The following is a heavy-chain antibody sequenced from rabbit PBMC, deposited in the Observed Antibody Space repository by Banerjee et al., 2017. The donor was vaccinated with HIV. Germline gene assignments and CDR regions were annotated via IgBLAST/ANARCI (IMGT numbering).Heavy chain of an antibody. CDR1: GFDFSSYY. J-gene: IGHJ4*01. CDR2: IDPVFGST. CDR3: VRDGSHDEYGDYDL. V-gene: IGHV1S7*01. D-gene: IGHD2-1*01. Sequence: QELVESGGGLVTLGGSLILSCKASGFDFSSYYMSWVRQAPGKGLEWIGYIDPVFGSTYYASWVNGRFTISSHNAQNTLYLQLNSLTAADTATYFCVRDGSHDEYGDYDLWGPGTLVTVS.